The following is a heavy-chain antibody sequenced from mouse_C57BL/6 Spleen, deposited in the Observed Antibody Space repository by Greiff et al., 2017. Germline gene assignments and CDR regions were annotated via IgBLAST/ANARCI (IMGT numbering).Heavy chain of an antibody. V-gene: IGHV5-4*01. Sequence: EVLLVESGGGLVKPGGSLKLSCAASGFTFSSYAMSWVRQTPEKRLEWVATISDGGSYTYYPDNVKGRFTISRDNAKNHLYLQMSHLKSEDTAMXYCARESDGYPYFDYWGQGTTLTVSS. D-gene: IGHD2-3*01. CDR2: ISDGGSYT. J-gene: IGHJ2*01. CDR3: ARESDGYPYFDY. CDR1: GFTFSSYA.